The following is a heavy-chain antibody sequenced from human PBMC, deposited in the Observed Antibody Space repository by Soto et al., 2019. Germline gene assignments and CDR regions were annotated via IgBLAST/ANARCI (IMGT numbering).Heavy chain of an antibody. CDR3: ARDLRTWSSTSCYRLFYFDY. CDR1: GFTFSSYW. J-gene: IGHJ4*02. V-gene: IGHV3-7*01. Sequence: GGSLRLSCAASGFTFSSYWMSWVRQAPGKGVEWVANIKQDGSEKYYVDSVKGRFTISRDNAKNSLYLQMNSLRAEDTAVYYCARDLRTWSSTSCYRLFYFDYCGQGTLVTVDS. CDR2: IKQDGSEK. D-gene: IGHD2-2*01.